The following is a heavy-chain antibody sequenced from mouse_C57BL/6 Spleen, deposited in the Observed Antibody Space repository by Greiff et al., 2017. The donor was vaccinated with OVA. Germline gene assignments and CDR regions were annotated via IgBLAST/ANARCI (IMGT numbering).Heavy chain of an antibody. CDR1: GYTFTSYW. Sequence: QVQLQQPGAELVMPGASVKLSCKASGYTFTSYWMHWVQQRPGQGLEWIGDLAPSASSTTSNQKFKGKSTLTVDKSSSTAYMQLSSLTSEDSAVYYCARGGGYGNAEGDYWGQGTTLTVSS. CDR2: LAPSASST. V-gene: IGHV1-69*01. CDR3: ARGGGYGNAEGDY. J-gene: IGHJ2*01. D-gene: IGHD2-1*01.